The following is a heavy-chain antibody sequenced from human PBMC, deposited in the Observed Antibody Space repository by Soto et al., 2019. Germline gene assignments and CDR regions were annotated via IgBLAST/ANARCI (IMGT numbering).Heavy chain of an antibody. Sequence: ASVKVSCKASGYTFTSYDINWVRQATGQGLEWMGWMNPNSGNTGYARKFQGRVTMTRNTSISTAYMELSSLRSEDTAVYYCARIPMVRGAKPKRQYNWFDPWGQGTLVTVSS. CDR3: ARIPMVRGAKPKRQYNWFDP. CDR1: GYTFTSYD. D-gene: IGHD3-10*01. CDR2: MNPNSGNT. V-gene: IGHV1-8*01. J-gene: IGHJ5*01.